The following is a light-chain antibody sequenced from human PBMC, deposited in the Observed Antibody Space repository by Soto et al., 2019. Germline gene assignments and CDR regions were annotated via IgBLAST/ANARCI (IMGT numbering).Light chain of an antibody. Sequence: EIVLTQSPGTLSLSPGERATLSCRASQSVSSSYLAWYQQKPGQAPRLLIYGASSMSPGIPDRFSGSGSGTDFTLTISRLEPEAFAVYYCQQYGSSPPYTFGQGTKLEIK. CDR1: QSVSSSY. V-gene: IGKV3-20*01. CDR3: QQYGSSPPYT. CDR2: GAS. J-gene: IGKJ2*01.